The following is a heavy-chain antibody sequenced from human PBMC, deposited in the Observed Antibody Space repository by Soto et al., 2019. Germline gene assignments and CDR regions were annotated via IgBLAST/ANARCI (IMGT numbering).Heavy chain of an antibody. CDR1: GYTFTRYD. D-gene: IGHD3-10*01. J-gene: IGHJ6*02. CDR2: MNRNSGNT. V-gene: IGHV1-8*01. CDR3: MRWVNMVRVVVIGMYV. Sequence: ASVNDSCKGCGYTFTRYDINWVGQATGKGLEWMGWMNRNSGNTGYAQKFQGRVTMTRNTSISKAYMELSSLRSEDTVVYYGMRWVNMVRVVVIGMYVWGQGTLVTVSS.